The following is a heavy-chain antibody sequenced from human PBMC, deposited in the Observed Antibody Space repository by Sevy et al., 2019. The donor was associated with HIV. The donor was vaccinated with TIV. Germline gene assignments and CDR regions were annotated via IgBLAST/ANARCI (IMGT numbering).Heavy chain of an antibody. CDR1: GYTFTSYG. V-gene: IGHV1-18*01. Sequence: ASVKVSCKASGYTFTSYGISWVRQAPGQGLEWMGWISAYNGNTNYAQTLQGRVTMTTDTSTSTAYMELRSLRSDDTAVYYCAMTYYYDSSGWGNWFDPWGQGTLVTVSS. D-gene: IGHD3-22*01. CDR2: ISAYNGNT. CDR3: AMTYYYDSSGWGNWFDP. J-gene: IGHJ5*02.